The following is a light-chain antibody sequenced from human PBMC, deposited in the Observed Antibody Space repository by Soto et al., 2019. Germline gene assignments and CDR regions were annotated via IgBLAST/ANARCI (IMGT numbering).Light chain of an antibody. Sequence: QSALTQPPSASGSPGQSVTISCTRTSSDVGAYDYVSWYQQHPGEAPKLMIYEVTKRPSGVPDRFSGSKSGNTASLTVSGLQTEDEADYYCSSFANSNNFVFGTGTKVTVL. V-gene: IGLV2-8*01. CDR1: SSDVGAYDY. J-gene: IGLJ1*01. CDR2: EVT. CDR3: SSFANSNNFV.